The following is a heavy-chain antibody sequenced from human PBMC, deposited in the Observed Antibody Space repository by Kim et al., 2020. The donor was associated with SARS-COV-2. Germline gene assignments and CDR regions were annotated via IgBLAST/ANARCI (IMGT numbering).Heavy chain of an antibody. CDR1: GFTFSGYA. V-gene: IGHV3-30*04. J-gene: IGHJ4*02. CDR2: ISYDGSNK. Sequence: GGSLRLSCAASGFTFSGYAMHWVRQAPGKGLEWVAVISYDGSNKYYADSVKGRFTFSRDNSKNTLYLQMNSLRAEDTAVYFCARDHYYGSGTTYYFASWGQGTLVPVSS. D-gene: IGHD3-10*01. CDR3: ARDHYYGSGTTYYFAS.